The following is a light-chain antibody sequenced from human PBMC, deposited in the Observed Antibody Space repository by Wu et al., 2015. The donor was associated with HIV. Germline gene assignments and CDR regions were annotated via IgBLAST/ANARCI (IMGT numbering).Light chain of an antibody. V-gene: IGKV1-5*03. J-gene: IGKJ1*01. CDR3: QQYNMYPWT. CDR2: QSS. CDR1: DNVSGS. Sequence: SASVRSKVTITCRASDNVSGSLAWYQQKPGQAPKLLIFQSSSLENGIPSRFSGSGSERQFTLTISSLQSDDFATYYCQQYNMYPWTFGQGTKIDIK.